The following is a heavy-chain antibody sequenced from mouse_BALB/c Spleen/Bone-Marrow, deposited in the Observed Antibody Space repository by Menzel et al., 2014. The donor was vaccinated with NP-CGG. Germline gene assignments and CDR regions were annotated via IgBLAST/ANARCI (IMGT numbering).Heavy chain of an antibody. CDR1: GYSFTGYY. Sequence: EVQLQQSGPDLVKPGALVKISCKASGYSFTGYYMHWVKQSHGKSLEWIGRVNPNDGGSSSSQKFKAKAILTVDKSSSTAYMELRSLTSEDSAVYYCAREDDYYAMDYWGQGTSVTVSS. J-gene: IGHJ4*01. CDR3: AREDDYYAMDY. CDR2: VNPNDGGS. V-gene: IGHV1-26*01.